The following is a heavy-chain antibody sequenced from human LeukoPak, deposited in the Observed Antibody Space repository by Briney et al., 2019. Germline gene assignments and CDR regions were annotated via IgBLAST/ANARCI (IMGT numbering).Heavy chain of an antibody. V-gene: IGHV3-48*02. Sequence: PGGSLRLSCAASGYPFSSFSMNWARQAPGKGLEWVSYISSTSSNIYYADSVQGRFTVSRDNVKNSLYLQMNSLRDDDTAVYYCARDLISGHYTFDYWGQGTLVTVSS. J-gene: IGHJ4*02. CDR2: ISSTSSNI. D-gene: IGHD1-26*01. CDR3: ARDLISGHYTFDY. CDR1: GYPFSSFS.